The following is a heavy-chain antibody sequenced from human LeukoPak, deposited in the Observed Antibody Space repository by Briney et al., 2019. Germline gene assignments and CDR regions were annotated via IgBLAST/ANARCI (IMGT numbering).Heavy chain of an antibody. CDR2: IYYSGST. CDR3: ARDPGGDNWFDP. Sequence: SETLSLTCTVSGGSISRYYWSWIRQPPGKGLEWIGYIYYSGSTNYNPSLKSRVTISVDTSKNQFSLKLSSVTAADTAVYYCARDPGGDNWFDPWGQGTLVTVSS. D-gene: IGHD1-1*01. V-gene: IGHV4-59*01. J-gene: IGHJ5*02. CDR1: GGSISRYY.